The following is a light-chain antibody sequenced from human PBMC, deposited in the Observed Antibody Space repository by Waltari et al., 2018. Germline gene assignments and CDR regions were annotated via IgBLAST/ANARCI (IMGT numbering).Light chain of an antibody. Sequence: QSALTQPASVSGSPGQSITISCTGTSRDVGSYNLVPWYQQHPGKAPKLMIYEGSKRPSGVSNRFSGSKSGNTASLTISGLQAEDEADYYCCSYAGSRDVVFGGGTKLTVL. CDR3: CSYAGSRDVV. J-gene: IGLJ2*01. V-gene: IGLV2-23*01. CDR1: SRDVGSYNL. CDR2: EGS.